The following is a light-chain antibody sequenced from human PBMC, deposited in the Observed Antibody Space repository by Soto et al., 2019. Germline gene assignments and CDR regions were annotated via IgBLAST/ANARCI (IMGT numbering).Light chain of an antibody. V-gene: IGKV3-11*01. Sequence: EIVLTQSPATLSLSPEERATLSCRASQSVSSHLAWYQQKPGQSPRLLIYDASNRATGIPARFSGSGSGTDFTLTISSLEPEDFAFYFCQQRSHWPTFGQGTKVEIK. CDR1: QSVSSH. CDR3: QQRSHWPT. J-gene: IGKJ1*01. CDR2: DAS.